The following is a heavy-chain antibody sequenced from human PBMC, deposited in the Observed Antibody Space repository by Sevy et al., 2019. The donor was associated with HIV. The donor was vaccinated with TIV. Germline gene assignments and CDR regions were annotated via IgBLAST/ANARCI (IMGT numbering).Heavy chain of an antibody. CDR1: GFTFSSYS. D-gene: IGHD3-22*01. CDR2: IYTAGTT. Sequence: GGSLRLSCAASGFTFSSYSMNWVRQAPGKGLEWVSIIYTAGTTYYADSVKGRFTISRDNSKNMVYLQMKSLRDEDTAVYYCAREVSYTSGFDHWGQGTLVTVSS. CDR3: AREVSYTSGFDH. V-gene: IGHV3-53*01. J-gene: IGHJ4*02.